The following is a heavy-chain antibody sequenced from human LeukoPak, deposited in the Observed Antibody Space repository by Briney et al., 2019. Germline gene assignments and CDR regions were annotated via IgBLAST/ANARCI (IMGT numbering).Heavy chain of an antibody. J-gene: IGHJ5*02. CDR3: ARGKGIAARPGNWFDP. D-gene: IGHD6-6*01. CDR1: GGSISSYY. V-gene: IGHV4-59*01. Sequence: SETLSLTCTVSGGSISSYYWSWIRQPPGKGLEWIGYIYYSGSTNYNPSLKSRVTISVDTSKNQFSLKLSSVTAADTAVYYCARGKGIAARPGNWFDPWGQGTLVTVSS. CDR2: IYYSGST.